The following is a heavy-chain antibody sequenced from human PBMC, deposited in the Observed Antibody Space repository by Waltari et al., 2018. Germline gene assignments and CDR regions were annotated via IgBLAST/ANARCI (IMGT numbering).Heavy chain of an antibody. CDR2: INPGGGST. CDR3: ARAGSYCSGGSCYPYYFDY. Sequence: QVQLVQSGAEVKKPGASVKVSCKASGYTFTSYYMHWVRQAPGQGLEWMGIINPGGGSTSYSKKFQGRVTMTRDTSTSTVYMELSSLRSEDTAVYYCARAGSYCSGGSCYPYYFDYWGQGTLVTVSS. D-gene: IGHD2-15*01. V-gene: IGHV1-46*01. CDR1: GYTFTSYY. J-gene: IGHJ4*02.